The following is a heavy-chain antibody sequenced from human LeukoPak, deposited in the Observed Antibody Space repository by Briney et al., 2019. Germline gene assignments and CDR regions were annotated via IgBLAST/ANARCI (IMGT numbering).Heavy chain of an antibody. V-gene: IGHV3-30-3*01. CDR3: AKDTYSSSWSPSPPNY. Sequence: GGSLRLSCAASGFTFSSYAMHWVRQAPGKGLEWVAVISYDGSNKYYADSVKGRFTISRDNSKNTLYLQMNSLRAEDTAVYYCAKDTYSSSWSPSPPNYWGQGTLVTVSS. D-gene: IGHD6-13*01. CDR1: GFTFSSYA. CDR2: ISYDGSNK. J-gene: IGHJ4*02.